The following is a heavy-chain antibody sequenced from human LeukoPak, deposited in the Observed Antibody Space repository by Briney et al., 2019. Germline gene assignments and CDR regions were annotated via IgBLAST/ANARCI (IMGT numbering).Heavy chain of an antibody. CDR1: GFTFSSYA. CDR3: ATRLSSSWYYFDY. V-gene: IGHV3-23*01. Sequence: PGGSLRLSCAASGFTFSSYAMSWVRQAPGKGLEWVSAISGSGGSTYYADSVKGRFTISRDKSKNTLYLQMNSLRAEDTAVYYCATRLSSSWYYFDYWGQGTLVTVSS. J-gene: IGHJ4*02. CDR2: ISGSGGST. D-gene: IGHD6-13*01.